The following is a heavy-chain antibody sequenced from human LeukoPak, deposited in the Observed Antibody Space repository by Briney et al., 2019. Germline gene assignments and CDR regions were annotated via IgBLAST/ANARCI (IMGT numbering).Heavy chain of an antibody. J-gene: IGHJ4*02. CDR3: ARDRPGISVAGALDY. CDR1: GFTFSSYA. CDR2: ISYDVSNK. D-gene: IGHD6-19*01. V-gene: IGHV3-30*04. Sequence: PGGSLRLSCAASGFTFSSYAMHWVRQAPGKGLEWVAVISYDVSNKYYADSVKGRFTISRDNSKNTLYLQMNSLRAEDTAVYYCARDRPGISVAGALDYWGQGTLVTVSS.